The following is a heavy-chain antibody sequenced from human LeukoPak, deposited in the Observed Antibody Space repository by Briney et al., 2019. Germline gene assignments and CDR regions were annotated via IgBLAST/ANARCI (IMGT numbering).Heavy chain of an antibody. CDR3: ARDTDFPYDSSSYSVVGAY. CDR1: GYTSTSYG. J-gene: IGHJ4*02. V-gene: IGHV1-18*01. Sequence: GASVKVSCKPSGYTSTSYGISCVRQAPGQGLGWMGWISAYIGDTNYAQTLQGRDTMTTDTSTSTPYICLRSLRSDDTGAYYSARDTDFPYDSSSYSVVGAYWGQGTLVTVSS. CDR2: ISAYIGDT. D-gene: IGHD3-22*01.